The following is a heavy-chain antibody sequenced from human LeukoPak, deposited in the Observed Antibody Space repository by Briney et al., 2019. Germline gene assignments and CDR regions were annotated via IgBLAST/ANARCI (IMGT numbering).Heavy chain of an antibody. J-gene: IGHJ4*02. V-gene: IGHV4-31*03. Sequence: PSETLSLTCTVSGGSISSGGYYWNWIRQHPGKGLEWIGYIYYSGSTNYNPSLKSRVTTSLDTSKNQFSLELSSVTAADTAVYYCARSAYTLHGWFHFDYWGQGTLVTVSP. CDR2: IYYSGST. D-gene: IGHD6-19*01. CDR1: GGSISSGGYY. CDR3: ARSAYTLHGWFHFDY.